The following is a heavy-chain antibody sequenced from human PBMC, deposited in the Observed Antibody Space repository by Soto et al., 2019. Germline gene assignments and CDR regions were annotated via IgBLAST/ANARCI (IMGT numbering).Heavy chain of an antibody. J-gene: IGHJ6*03. V-gene: IGHV4-39*01. CDR1: GGYISSTSYS. CDR2: IYYRGNT. Sequence: QVQLQESGPGLVKPSETLSLSCTVSGGYISSTSYSWGWIRQPPGQGLESLGSIYYRGNTYYTPSLKSRIIVTVHTSKTQYTLRLSSETAADTAVYYCASARCSSNRSYRGVDYYLDVWGQGTTVTVSS. D-gene: IGHD2-2*01. CDR3: ASARCSSNRSYRGVDYYLDV.